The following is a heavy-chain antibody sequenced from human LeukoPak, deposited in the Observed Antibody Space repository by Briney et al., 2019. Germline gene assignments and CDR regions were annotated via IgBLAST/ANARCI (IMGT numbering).Heavy chain of an antibody. CDR1: EFTFSSYW. D-gene: IGHD6-6*01. CDR3: AKEPGEYSSSRYFDY. V-gene: IGHV3-74*01. J-gene: IGHJ4*02. CDR2: INSDGSST. Sequence: PGGSLRLSCAASEFTFSSYWMHWVRQAPGKGLVWVSRINSDGSSTSYADSVKGRFTISRDNAKNTLYLQMNSLRAEDTAVYYCAKEPGEYSSSRYFDYWGQGTLVTVSS.